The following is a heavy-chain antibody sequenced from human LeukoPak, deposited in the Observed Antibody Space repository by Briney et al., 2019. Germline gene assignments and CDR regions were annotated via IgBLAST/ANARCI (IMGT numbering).Heavy chain of an antibody. CDR1: GFTFSSYG. Sequence: GRSLRLSCAASGFTFSSYGMHWVRQAPGKGLEWVAVIWYDGSNKYYGDSVKGRFTISRDNSKNTLYLQMNSLRAEDTAVYYCARANGQLWTTPDYWGQGTLVTISS. CDR2: IWYDGSNK. J-gene: IGHJ4*02. V-gene: IGHV3-33*01. CDR3: ARANGQLWTTPDY. D-gene: IGHD5-18*01.